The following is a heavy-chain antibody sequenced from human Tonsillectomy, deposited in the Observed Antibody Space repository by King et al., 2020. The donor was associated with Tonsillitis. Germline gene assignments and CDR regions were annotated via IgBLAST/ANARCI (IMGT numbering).Heavy chain of an antibody. V-gene: IGHV3-33*05. CDR1: GFTFSHYG. CDR3: ARYYSSSWYGGEVIDY. D-gene: IGHD6-13*01. J-gene: IGHJ4*02. Sequence: VQLVESGGGVVQPGRSLRLSCAASGFTFSHYGMHWVRKAPGKGLEWVAVMSYDGSNQYYADSAKGRFTISRDNSKNTLYLQMNSLRAEDTAVYYCARYYSSSWYGGEVIDYWGQGTLVTVSS. CDR2: MSYDGSNQ.